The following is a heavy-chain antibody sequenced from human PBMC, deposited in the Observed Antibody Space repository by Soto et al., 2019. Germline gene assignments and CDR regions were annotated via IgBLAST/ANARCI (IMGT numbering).Heavy chain of an antibody. CDR2: IKSKTDGGTT. D-gene: IGHD2-15*01. CDR3: TTDVIVVVVAATRKRGFERFPRNDY. J-gene: IGHJ4*02. V-gene: IGHV3-15*07. Sequence: GGSLRLSCAASGFTFSNAWMNWVRQAPGKGLEWVGRIKSKTDGGTTDYAAPVKGRFTISRYDSKNTLYLQMNSLKTEDTAVYYCTTDVIVVVVAATRKRGFERFPRNDYWGQGTLVTVSS. CDR1: GFTFSNAW.